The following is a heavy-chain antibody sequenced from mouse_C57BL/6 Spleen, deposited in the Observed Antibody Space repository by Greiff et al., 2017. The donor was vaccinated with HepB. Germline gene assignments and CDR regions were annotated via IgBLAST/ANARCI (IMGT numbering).Heavy chain of an antibody. CDR1: GYTFTDYE. CDR3: TRKRATRMAMDY. Sequence: VQLQQSGAELVRPGASVTLSCKASGYTFTDYEMHWVKQTPVHGLEWIGAIDPETGGTAYNQKFRGKAILTADKSSSTAYMELRSLTSEDSAVYYCTRKRATRMAMDYWGQGTSVTVSS. CDR2: IDPETGGT. V-gene: IGHV1-15*01. D-gene: IGHD3-1*01. J-gene: IGHJ4*01.